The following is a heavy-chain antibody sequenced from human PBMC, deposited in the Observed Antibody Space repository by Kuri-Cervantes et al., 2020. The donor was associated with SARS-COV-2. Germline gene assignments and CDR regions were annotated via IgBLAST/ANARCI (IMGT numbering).Heavy chain of an antibody. D-gene: IGHD3-22*01. CDR1: GYTFSIYD. CDR3: ARDPMWSRYYYDSSGSYYFDY. CDR2: MNPNTGVT. V-gene: IGHV1-8*02. J-gene: IGHJ4*02. Sequence: ASVKVSCKASGYTFSIYDINWVRQATGQGLEWMGWMNPNTGVTGYAQKFQGRVTMTTDTSTSTAYMELRSLRSDDTAVYYCARDPMWSRYYYDSSGSYYFDYWGQGTLVTVSS.